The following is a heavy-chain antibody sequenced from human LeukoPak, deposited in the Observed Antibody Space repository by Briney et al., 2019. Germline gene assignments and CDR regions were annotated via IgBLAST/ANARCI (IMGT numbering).Heavy chain of an antibody. V-gene: IGHV3-15*01. CDR1: GFTFSNAW. CDR3: TTGLNDDYVWGSYRYTGNY. Sequence: PGGSLRLSCAASGFTFSNAWMSWVRQAPGKGLEWVGRIKSKTDVGKTDYAATVKGRFTNSRDDSKNTLSLQINRLKTDDTAVYECTTGLNDDYVWGSYRYTGNYWVQGTLDTVSS. CDR2: IKSKTDVGKT. D-gene: IGHD3-16*02. J-gene: IGHJ4*02.